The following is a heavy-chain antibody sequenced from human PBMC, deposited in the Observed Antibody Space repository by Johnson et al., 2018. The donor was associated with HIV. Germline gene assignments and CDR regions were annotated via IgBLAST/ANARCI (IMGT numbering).Heavy chain of an antibody. CDR3: AKSWHSGSLYDAFHI. V-gene: IGHV3-23*04. Sequence: VQLVESGGGVVQPGRSLRLSCAASGITFSSSGMNWVRQAPGKGLEWVSALSGSGGSTYYADSVKGRFTISRDNSKNTLYLQMNSLIAADTAVYYCAKSWHSGSLYDAFHIWGQGTMVTVSS. D-gene: IGHD1-26*01. J-gene: IGHJ3*02. CDR2: LSGSGGST. CDR1: GITFSSSG.